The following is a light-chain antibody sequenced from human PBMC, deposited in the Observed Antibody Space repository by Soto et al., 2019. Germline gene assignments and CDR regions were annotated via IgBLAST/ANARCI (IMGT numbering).Light chain of an antibody. V-gene: IGKV1-5*03. J-gene: IGKJ1*01. CDR2: KAS. CDR3: QHYNSYSEA. Sequence: DIHLTQSPSFLSASVGDRVTITCRASQGIRNDLAWYQQKPGKAPKLLIYKASTLKSGVPSRFSGSGSGTEFTLTISSLQPDDFATYYCQHYNSYSEAFGQGTKVDIK. CDR1: QGIRND.